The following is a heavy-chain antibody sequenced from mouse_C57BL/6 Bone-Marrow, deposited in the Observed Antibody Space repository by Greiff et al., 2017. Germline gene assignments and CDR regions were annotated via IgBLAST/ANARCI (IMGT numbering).Heavy chain of an antibody. CDR3: ARDDYYGSSYVNAY. Sequence: EVQLQQSGPGLVKPSQSLSLTCSVTGYSITSGYYWNWIRQFPGNKLEWMGYISYDGSNNYNPSLKNRISITRDTSKNQFFLKLNSVTTEDTATYYCARDDYYGSSYVNAYWGQGTLVTVSA. V-gene: IGHV3-6*01. CDR2: ISYDGSN. D-gene: IGHD1-1*01. J-gene: IGHJ3*01. CDR1: GYSITSGYY.